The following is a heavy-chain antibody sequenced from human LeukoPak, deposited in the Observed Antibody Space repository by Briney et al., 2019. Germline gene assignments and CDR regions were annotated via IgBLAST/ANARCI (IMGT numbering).Heavy chain of an antibody. J-gene: IGHJ4*02. Sequence: GGSLRLSCAASGFTFSGYSIDWVRHAPGKGLEWLSYISSSSSTIYYADSVKGRFTVSRDNAKNLVYLQMNSLRAEDTAVYYCAKVWRGGYTKDYWGQGTLVTVSS. CDR1: GFTFSGYS. CDR3: AKVWRGGYTKDY. V-gene: IGHV3-48*04. D-gene: IGHD3-22*01. CDR2: ISSSSSTI.